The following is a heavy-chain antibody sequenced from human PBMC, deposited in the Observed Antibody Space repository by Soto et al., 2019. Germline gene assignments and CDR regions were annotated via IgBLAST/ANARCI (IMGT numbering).Heavy chain of an antibody. Sequence: SETLSLTCGVYGGSFSGYQWNWIRQSPGQGLEWIGEINHSGTTKYNPSLESRINLSVDTSKKQFSLKMFSVTAADTAIYYCARGWRFDPWGQGTQVTVSS. CDR1: GGSFSGYQ. CDR3: ARGWRFDP. D-gene: IGHD1-1*01. V-gene: IGHV4-34*01. J-gene: IGHJ5*02. CDR2: INHSGTT.